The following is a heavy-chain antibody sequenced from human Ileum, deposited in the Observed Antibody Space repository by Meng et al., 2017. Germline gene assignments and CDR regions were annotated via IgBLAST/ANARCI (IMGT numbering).Heavy chain of an antibody. CDR1: EFTFSTYA. D-gene: IGHD5/OR15-5a*01. Sequence: GESLKISCAASEFTFSTYAMSWVRQAPGKGLEWVSSISSGGGTTYYADSVKGRFTISRDNSKNTLYLQMNSLRAEDTAVYFCAKRDNIVYPPFDYWGQGNLVTVSS. CDR3: AKRDNIVYPPFDY. J-gene: IGHJ4*02. V-gene: IGHV3-23*01. CDR2: ISSGGGTT.